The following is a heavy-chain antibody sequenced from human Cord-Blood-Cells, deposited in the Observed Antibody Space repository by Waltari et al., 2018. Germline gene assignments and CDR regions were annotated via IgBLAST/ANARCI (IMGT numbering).Heavy chain of an antibody. J-gene: IGHJ4*02. Sequence: QVQLVQSGAEVKKPGSSVMVSCKASGGTFSSYAISWVRQAPGQGLEWMGGIIPIFGTANYAKKFQGRVTITADKSTSTAYMELSSLRSEDTAVYYCARYKGPNYYGSGSYYDYWGQGTLVTVSS. CDR3: ARYKGPNYYGSGSYYDY. V-gene: IGHV1-69*06. CDR2: IIPIFGTA. D-gene: IGHD3-10*01. CDR1: GGTFSSYA.